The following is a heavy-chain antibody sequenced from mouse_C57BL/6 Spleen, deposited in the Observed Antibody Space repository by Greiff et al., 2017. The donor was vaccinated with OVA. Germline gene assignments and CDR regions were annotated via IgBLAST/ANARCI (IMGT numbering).Heavy chain of an antibody. Sequence: EVQLVESGGGLVQPGGSMKLSCVASGFTFSNSWMNWVRQSPEKGLEWVAQIRLKSDNYATHYAESVKGRFTISRDDSKSSVYLQMNNLRAEDTGIYYCSQLHWYFDVWGTGTTVTVSA. CDR1: GFTFSNSW. CDR3: SQLHWYFDV. V-gene: IGHV6-3*01. J-gene: IGHJ1*03. D-gene: IGHD4-1*02. CDR2: IRLKSDNYAT.